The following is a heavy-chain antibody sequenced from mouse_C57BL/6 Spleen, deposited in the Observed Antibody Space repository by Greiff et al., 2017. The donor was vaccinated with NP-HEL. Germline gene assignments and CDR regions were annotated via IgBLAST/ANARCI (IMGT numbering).Heavy chain of an antibody. Sequence: QVHVKQSGAELVKPGASVKLSCKASGYTFTEYTIHWVKQRSGQGLEWIGWFYPGSGSIKYNEKFKDKATLTADKSSSTVYMELSRLTSEDSAVYFCARHEALYYAMDYWGQGTSVTVSS. CDR3: ARHEALYYAMDY. V-gene: IGHV1-62-2*01. CDR2: FYPGSGSI. D-gene: IGHD6-1*01. CDR1: GYTFTEYT. J-gene: IGHJ4*01.